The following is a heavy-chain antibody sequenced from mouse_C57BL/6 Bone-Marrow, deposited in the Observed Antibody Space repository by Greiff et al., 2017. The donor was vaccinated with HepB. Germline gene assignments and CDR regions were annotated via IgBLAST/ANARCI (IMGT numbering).Heavy chain of an antibody. CDR3: AEIYYGYDGYWYFDV. CDR1: GYTFTSYW. CDR2: IYPGSGST. Sequence: QVQLQQPGAELVKPGASVKMSCKASGYTFTSYWITWVKQRPGQGLEWIGDIYPGSGSTNYNEKFKSKATLTVDTSSSTAYMQLSSLTSEDSAVYYCAEIYYGYDGYWYFDVWGTGTTVTVSS. V-gene: IGHV1-55*01. J-gene: IGHJ1*03. D-gene: IGHD2-2*01.